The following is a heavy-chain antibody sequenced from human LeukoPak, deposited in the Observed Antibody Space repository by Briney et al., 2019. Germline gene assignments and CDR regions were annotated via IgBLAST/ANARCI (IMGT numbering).Heavy chain of an antibody. Sequence: GASVKVSCKASGYTFTSYAMNWVRQAPGQGLEWMGWINPNSGGTNYAQKFQGRATMTRDTSISTAYMELSRLRSDDTAVYYCARDYLHYDFWSGYQNWFDPWGQGTLVTVSS. J-gene: IGHJ5*02. D-gene: IGHD3-3*01. CDR2: INPNSGGT. CDR3: ARDYLHYDFWSGYQNWFDP. CDR1: GYTFTSYA. V-gene: IGHV1-2*02.